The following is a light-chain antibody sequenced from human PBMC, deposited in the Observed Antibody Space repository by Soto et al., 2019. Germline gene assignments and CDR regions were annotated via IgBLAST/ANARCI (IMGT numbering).Light chain of an antibody. V-gene: IGKV3-20*01. CDR1: QSVSSSF. Sequence: EIVLTQSPGTLSLSPGERATLSCGASQSVSSSFLAWYQQKPGQAPRLLIYGASSRATGISDRFSGSGSGTDFTLTISRLEPEDFAVYYCRQYGGSPITFGQGTRLEIK. CDR2: GAS. CDR3: RQYGGSPIT. J-gene: IGKJ5*01.